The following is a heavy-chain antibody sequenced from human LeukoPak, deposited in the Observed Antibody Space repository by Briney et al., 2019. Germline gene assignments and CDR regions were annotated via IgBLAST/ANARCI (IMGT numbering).Heavy chain of an antibody. J-gene: IGHJ3*02. V-gene: IGHV1-8*01. D-gene: IGHD2-15*01. Sequence: ASVKVSCKASGYTFTSYDINWVRQATGQGLEWMGWMNPNSGNTGYAQKFQGRVTMTRNTSISTAYMELSSLRSEDTAVYYCARERYCSGGSCYSLDAFDIWGQGTMVTVSS. CDR3: ARERYCSGGSCYSLDAFDI. CDR1: GYTFTSYD. CDR2: MNPNSGNT.